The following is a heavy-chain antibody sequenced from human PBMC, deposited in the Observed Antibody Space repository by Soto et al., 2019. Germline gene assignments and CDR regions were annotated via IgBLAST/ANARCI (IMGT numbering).Heavy chain of an antibody. CDR1: GYSFTTYF. Sequence: GESLKISCKGSGYSFTTYFIGWVRQMPGRGLEWMGLIYPGDSHTTYSPSFQGQVTISADKSISTAYLQWSSLKASDTAMFYRARSDYSSSWDSFDPWGQGTLVTVSS. J-gene: IGHJ5*02. D-gene: IGHD6-13*01. CDR2: IYPGDSHT. V-gene: IGHV5-51*01. CDR3: ARSDYSSSWDSFDP.